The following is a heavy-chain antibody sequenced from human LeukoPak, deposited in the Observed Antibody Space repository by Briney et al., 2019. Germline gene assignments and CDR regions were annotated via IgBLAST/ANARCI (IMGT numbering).Heavy chain of an antibody. V-gene: IGHV1-2*02. Sequence: ASVKVSCKASGYTFTDYHMHWVRQAPGQGLEWMGWINPNTGGTNYAQSFQGRVTITRDTSIRTSYMELSSLLSDDTALYYCARGGHGHTQNDYWGQGTLVTVSS. CDR1: GYTFTDYH. J-gene: IGHJ4*02. D-gene: IGHD5-24*01. CDR2: INPNTGGT. CDR3: ARGGHGHTQNDY.